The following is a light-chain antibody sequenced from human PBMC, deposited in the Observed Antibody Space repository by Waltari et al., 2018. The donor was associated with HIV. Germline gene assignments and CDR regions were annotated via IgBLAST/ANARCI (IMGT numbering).Light chain of an antibody. CDR2: LEGSGGY. V-gene: IGLV4-60*03. Sequence: QPVLTQSSSASASLGSSVKLTCTLSSGHRSYIIAWHQQQPGKAPRYLMKLEGSGGYNKGSGVPDRFSGASSGADRYLTISNVQSEDEADYYCETWDGNTWVFGGGTKLTVL. CDR1: SGHRSYI. J-gene: IGLJ3*02. CDR3: ETWDGNTWV.